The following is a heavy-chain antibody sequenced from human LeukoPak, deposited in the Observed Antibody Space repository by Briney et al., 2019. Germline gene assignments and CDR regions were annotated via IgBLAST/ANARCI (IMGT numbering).Heavy chain of an antibody. J-gene: IGHJ4*02. D-gene: IGHD4-23*01. CDR3: ATDGYGGNSGFDY. CDR2: FDPEDGET. CDR1: GFTFSSYG. V-gene: IGHV1-24*01. Sequence: PGGSLRLSCAASGFTFSSYGMHWVRQAPGKGLEWMGGFDPEDGETIYAQKFQGRVTMTEDTSTDTAYMELSSLRSEDTAVYYCATDGYGGNSGFDYWGQGTLVTVSS.